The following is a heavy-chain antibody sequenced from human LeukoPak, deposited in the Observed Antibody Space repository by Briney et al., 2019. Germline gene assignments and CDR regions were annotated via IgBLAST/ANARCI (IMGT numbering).Heavy chain of an antibody. D-gene: IGHD4-17*01. J-gene: IGHJ3*02. V-gene: IGHV4-39*07. CDR2: INHSRST. CDR1: GGSISSGGYY. CDR3: ASTLDGDPEAFDI. Sequence: SETLSLTCTVSGGSISSGGYYWSWIRQPPGKGLEWIGEINHSRSTNYNPSLKSRVTISVDTSKNQFSLKLSSVTAADTAVYYCASTLDGDPEAFDIWGQGTMVTVSS.